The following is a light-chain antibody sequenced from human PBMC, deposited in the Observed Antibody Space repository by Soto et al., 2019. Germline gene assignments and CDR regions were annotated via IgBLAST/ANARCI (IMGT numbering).Light chain of an antibody. Sequence: DIQMTQSPSTLSASVGDRVTVTCRASQSISSLLACYQQKLGRDPRLLIYDASSLESGVPSRLSGSGYGTEFTLTISSLQPDDFATYYCQQYNTYSSLTFGGGTKVDIK. CDR2: DAS. CDR1: QSISSL. J-gene: IGKJ4*01. CDR3: QQYNTYSSLT. V-gene: IGKV1-5*01.